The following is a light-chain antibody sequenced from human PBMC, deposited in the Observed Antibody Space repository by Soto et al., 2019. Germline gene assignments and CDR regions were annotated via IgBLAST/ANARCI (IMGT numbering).Light chain of an antibody. Sequence: EIVMTQSPATLSVSPGERATLSCRASQSVSSNLAWYQQKPGQATRLLIYGASTRATGIPDRFSGSGSGTEFTLTISSLQSEDFAVYFCQQYNNWPPWTFGQGTKVQIK. J-gene: IGKJ1*01. CDR1: QSVSSN. CDR3: QQYNNWPPWT. CDR2: GAS. V-gene: IGKV3-15*01.